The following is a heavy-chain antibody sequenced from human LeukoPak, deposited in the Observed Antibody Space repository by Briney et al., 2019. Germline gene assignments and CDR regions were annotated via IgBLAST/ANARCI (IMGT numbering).Heavy chain of an antibody. V-gene: IGHV3-30-3*01. D-gene: IGHD3-3*01. Sequence: GGSLRLSCAASGFTSSSYAMHWVRQAPGKGLEWVAVISYDGSNKYYADSVKGRFTISRDNSKNTLYLQMNSLRAEDTAVYYCARDPVGYYDFWSGYVYYWGQGTLVTVSS. CDR2: ISYDGSNK. J-gene: IGHJ4*02. CDR1: GFTSSSYA. CDR3: ARDPVGYYDFWSGYVYY.